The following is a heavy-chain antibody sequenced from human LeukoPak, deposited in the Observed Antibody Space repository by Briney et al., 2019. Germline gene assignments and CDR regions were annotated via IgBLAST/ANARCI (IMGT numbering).Heavy chain of an antibody. V-gene: IGHV3-7*01. CDR1: GFTFSSYW. J-gene: IGHJ4*02. Sequence: GGSLRLSCAASGFTFSSYWMSWVRQAPGKGLEWVANIKQDGSEKYYVDSVKGRFTISRDNAKNSLYLQMNSLRAEDTAVYYCARASSSWYLTFDYWGQGTLVTVSS. CDR3: ARASSSWYLTFDY. D-gene: IGHD6-13*01. CDR2: IKQDGSEK.